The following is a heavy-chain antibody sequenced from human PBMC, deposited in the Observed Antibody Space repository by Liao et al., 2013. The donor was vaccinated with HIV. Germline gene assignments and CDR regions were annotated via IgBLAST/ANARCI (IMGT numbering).Heavy chain of an antibody. V-gene: IGHV4-39*07. J-gene: IGHJ5*02. D-gene: IGHD1-26*01. CDR2: VFYSGST. CDR1: GGSISSYY. Sequence: QVRLQESGPGLVKPSETLSLTCTVSGGSISSYYWGWIRQPPGKGLEWIGSVFYSGSTYYKPSLKSRVTITVDTSKNQFSLKLNSVTAADTAVYYCARGALYIVGATTYSGWFDPGAREPWSPSPQ. CDR3: ARGALYIVGATTYSGWFDP.